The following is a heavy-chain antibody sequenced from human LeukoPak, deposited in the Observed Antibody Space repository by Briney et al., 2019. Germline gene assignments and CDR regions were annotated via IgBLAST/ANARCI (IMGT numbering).Heavy chain of an antibody. D-gene: IGHD1-26*01. J-gene: IGHJ4*02. CDR2: INPSGGST. CDR1: GYTFTSYY. CDR3: ARDWSSGIMGATPSFDY. Sequence: ASVKASCKASGYTFTSYYMHWVRQAPGQGLEWMGIINPSGGSTSYAQKFQGRVTMTRDTSTSTVYMELSSLRSEDTAVYYCARDWSSGIMGATPSFDYWGQGTLVTVSS. V-gene: IGHV1-46*01.